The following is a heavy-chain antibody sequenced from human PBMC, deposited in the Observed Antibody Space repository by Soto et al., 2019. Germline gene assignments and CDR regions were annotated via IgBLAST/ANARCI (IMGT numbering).Heavy chain of an antibody. Sequence: QPGGSLRLSWAASGFTFSSYEMNWVRQAPGKGLEWVSYISSSGSTIYYADSVKGRFTISRDNAKNSLYLQMNSLRAEDTAVYYCARTPEYYYDSSGGFDYWGQGTLVTVSS. J-gene: IGHJ4*02. CDR2: ISSSGSTI. CDR1: GFTFSSYE. V-gene: IGHV3-48*03. CDR3: ARTPEYYYDSSGGFDY. D-gene: IGHD3-22*01.